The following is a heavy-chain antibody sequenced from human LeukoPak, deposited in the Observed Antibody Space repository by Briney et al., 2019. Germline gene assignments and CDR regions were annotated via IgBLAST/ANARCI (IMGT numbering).Heavy chain of an antibody. CDR3: ARVGDGYNLPRWFDP. J-gene: IGHJ5*02. CDR1: GGSFSGYY. CDR2: INHSGST. V-gene: IGHV4-34*01. Sequence: SETLSLTCAVYGGSFSGYYWSWIRQPPGKGPEWIGEINHSGSTNYNPSLKSRVTISVDTSKNQFSLKLSSVTAADTAVYYCARVGDGYNLPRWFDPWGQGTLVTVSS. D-gene: IGHD5-24*01.